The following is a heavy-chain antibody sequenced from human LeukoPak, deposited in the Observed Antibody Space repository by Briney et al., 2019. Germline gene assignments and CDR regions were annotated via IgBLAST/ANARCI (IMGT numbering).Heavy chain of an antibody. CDR1: GSGFTSYW. J-gene: IGHJ3*02. V-gene: IGHV5-51*01. D-gene: IGHD1-26*01. CDR3: ARGLVGATPDAFDI. Sequence: GEYLKISFKGSGSGFTSYWIGWVRELPGKGLGWMGIIYPGDSDTRYSPSFQGQVTISADKSISTAYLQWSSLKASDTAMYYCARGLVGATPDAFDIWGQGTMVTVSS. CDR2: IYPGDSDT.